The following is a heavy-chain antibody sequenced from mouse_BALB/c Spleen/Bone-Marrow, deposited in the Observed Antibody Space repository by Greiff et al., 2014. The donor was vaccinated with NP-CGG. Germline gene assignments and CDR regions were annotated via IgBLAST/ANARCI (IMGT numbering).Heavy chain of an antibody. CDR1: GYTFTSYW. Sequence: VKLMESGAELARPGASVKLSCKASGYTFTSYWMQWVKQRPGQGLEWIGAIYPGDGDTRYTQRFKGKATLTADKSSSTAYMQLSSLASEDSAVYYCARYYYAMDYWGQGTSVTVSS. CDR3: ARYYYAMDY. CDR2: IYPGDGDT. V-gene: IGHV1-87*01. J-gene: IGHJ4*01.